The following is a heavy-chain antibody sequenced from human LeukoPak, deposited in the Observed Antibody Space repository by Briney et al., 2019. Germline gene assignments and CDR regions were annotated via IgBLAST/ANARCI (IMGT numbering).Heavy chain of an antibody. CDR1: GGSISSSSYY. CDR2: IYYSGST. D-gene: IGHD3-10*01. V-gene: IGHV4-39*01. CDR3: AGAMVRGVPLY. Sequence: PSETLSLTCTVSGGSISSSSYYWGWIRQPPGKGLEWIGSIYYSGSTYYNPSLKSRVTISVDTSKNQFSLKLSSVTAADTAVYYCAGAMVRGVPLYWGQGTLVTVSS. J-gene: IGHJ4*02.